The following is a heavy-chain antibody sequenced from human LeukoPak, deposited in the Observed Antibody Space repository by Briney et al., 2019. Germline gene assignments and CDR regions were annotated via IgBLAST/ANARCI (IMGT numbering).Heavy chain of an antibody. V-gene: IGHV3-7*04. CDR1: GFTFSSYW. J-gene: IGHJ3*02. CDR3: ARDEHDYGDTRADAFDI. Sequence: PGGSLRLSCAASGFTFSSYWMSWVCQAPGKGLEWVANIKQDGSEKYYVDSVKGRFTISRGNAKNSLYLQMNSLRAEDTAVYYCARDEHDYGDTRADAFDIWGQGTMVTVSS. CDR2: IKQDGSEK. D-gene: IGHD4-17*01.